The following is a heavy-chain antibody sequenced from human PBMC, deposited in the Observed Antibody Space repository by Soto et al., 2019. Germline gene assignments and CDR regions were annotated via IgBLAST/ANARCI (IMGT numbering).Heavy chain of an antibody. CDR2: IIPILGIA. V-gene: IGHV1-69*04. J-gene: IGHJ4*02. CDR3: ASLLPHATFGGVIVDFDY. CDR1: GYTFTSYA. Sequence: SVNVSCKASGYTFTSYAMHWVRHAPGQRLEWMGRIIPILGIANYAQKFQGRVTITADKSTSTAYMELSSLRSEDTAVYYCASLLPHATFGGVIVDFDYWGQGTLVTVSS. D-gene: IGHD3-16*02.